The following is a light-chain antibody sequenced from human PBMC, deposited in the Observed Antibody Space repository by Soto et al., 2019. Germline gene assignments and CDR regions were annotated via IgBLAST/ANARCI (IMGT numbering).Light chain of an antibody. Sequence: QSVLTQPPSVSGAPGQRVTISCTGSSSNIGNNYVFWYHHLPGTAPKLLIYRNNKRPSGLPDRSSGSKSGTSATLAIRGLRSEDEADYYCASWDSSLSAWVFGGGTKLTVL. V-gene: IGLV1-47*01. CDR1: SSNIGNNY. CDR2: RNN. CDR3: ASWDSSLSAWV. J-gene: IGLJ3*02.